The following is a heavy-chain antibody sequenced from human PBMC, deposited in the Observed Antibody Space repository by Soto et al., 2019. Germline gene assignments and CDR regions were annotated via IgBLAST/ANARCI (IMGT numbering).Heavy chain of an antibody. J-gene: IGHJ5*02. V-gene: IGHV4-39*01. CDR2: IYSSGGT. Sequence: EILSLPCTLSGGSMSSSGDDWGWIRSPPGRGLEWIGSIYSSGGTYYNPSLKSRVTISIDTSNNQFSLKLSFVTAADTAVYSCARHSSIVVPWFDPWGRGPLVTVSS. CDR3: ARHSSIVVPWFDP. D-gene: IGHD3-22*01. CDR1: GGSMSSSGDD.